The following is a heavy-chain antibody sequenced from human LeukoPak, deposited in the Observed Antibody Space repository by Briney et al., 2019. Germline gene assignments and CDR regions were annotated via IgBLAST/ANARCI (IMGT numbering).Heavy chain of an antibody. CDR3: ARDRGWGMDV. V-gene: IGHV3-48*03. Sequence: PGGSLRLSCAASGFTFFSYEMNWVRQAPGKGLEWVSYISGSGSTIYYADSVKGRFTISRDNAKNSLYLQMNSLRAEDTAVYYCARDRGWGMDVWGKGTTVTISS. CDR2: ISGSGSTI. CDR1: GFTFFSYE. D-gene: IGHD5-12*01. J-gene: IGHJ6*03.